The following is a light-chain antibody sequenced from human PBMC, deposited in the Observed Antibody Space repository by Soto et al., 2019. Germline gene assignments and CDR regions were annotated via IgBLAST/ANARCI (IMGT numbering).Light chain of an antibody. CDR2: GNS. Sequence: QSVLTQPPSVCGAPGQRVTISCTGSSSNIGAGYDVHWYQQLPGTAPKLLIYGNSNRPSGVPDRFSGSKSGTSASLAITGLQADDEADYYCQSYDSSVTLRVFGTGTKLTVL. CDR1: SSNIGAGYD. J-gene: IGLJ1*01. CDR3: QSYDSSVTLRV. V-gene: IGLV1-40*01.